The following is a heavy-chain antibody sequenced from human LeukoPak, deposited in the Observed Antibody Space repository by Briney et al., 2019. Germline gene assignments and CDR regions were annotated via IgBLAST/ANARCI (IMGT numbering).Heavy chain of an antibody. V-gene: IGHV4-30-2*01. D-gene: IGHD6-19*01. CDR3: ASSSGDAFDI. CDR2: MYHSGST. Sequence: SETLSLTCTVSGGSISSGGYYWSWIRHPPGKALEWIGYMYHSGSTYYNPSLKSRLTMSVDTSKNQFSLKLTSVTAADTAVYYCASSSGDAFDIWGQGTMVTVSS. J-gene: IGHJ3*02. CDR1: GGSISSGGYY.